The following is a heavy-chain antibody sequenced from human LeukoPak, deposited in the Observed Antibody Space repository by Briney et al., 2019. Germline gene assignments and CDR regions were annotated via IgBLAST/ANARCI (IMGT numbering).Heavy chain of an antibody. D-gene: IGHD3-3*01. Sequence: ASVKVSCKASGYTFTSYGISWVRQAPGQGLEWMGWISAYNGNTNYAQKLRGRVTMTTDTSTSTAYMELRSLRSDDTAVYYCARVGVNYDFWSGYGFDYWGQGTLVTVSS. CDR3: ARVGVNYDFWSGYGFDY. V-gene: IGHV1-18*01. J-gene: IGHJ4*02. CDR2: ISAYNGNT. CDR1: GYTFTSYG.